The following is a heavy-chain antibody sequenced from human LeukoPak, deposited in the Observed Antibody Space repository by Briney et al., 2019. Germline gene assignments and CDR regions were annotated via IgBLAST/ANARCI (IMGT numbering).Heavy chain of an antibody. J-gene: IGHJ5*02. CDR1: GGSISSYY. D-gene: IGHD6-25*01. CDR2: IYYSGST. V-gene: IGHV4-59*01. Sequence: SETLSLTCTVSGGSISSYYWSWIRQPPGKGLEWIGYIYYSGSTNYNPFLKSRVTISVDTSKNQFSLKLSSVTAADTAVYYCARGGDHGDPWGQGTLVTVSS. CDR3: ARGGDHGDP.